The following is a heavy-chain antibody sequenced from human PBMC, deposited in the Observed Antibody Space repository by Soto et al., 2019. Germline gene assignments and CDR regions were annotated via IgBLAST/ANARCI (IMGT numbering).Heavy chain of an antibody. CDR1: GFTFSDYY. CDR2: INPEGSDK. CDR3: ARNVARELDS. D-gene: IGHD1-1*01. V-gene: IGHV3-7*01. J-gene: IGHJ4*02. Sequence: PGGSLRLSCAASGFTFSDYYMSWTRQAPGKGLEWVASINPEGSDKNYVDSVKGRFTISRDNARNSLYLQVNSLGAEDTAIYYSARNVARELDSWGQGTLVTVSS.